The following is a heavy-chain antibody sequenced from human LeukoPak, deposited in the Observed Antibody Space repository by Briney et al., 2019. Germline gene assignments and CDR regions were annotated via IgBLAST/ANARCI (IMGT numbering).Heavy chain of an antibody. D-gene: IGHD3-22*01. CDR3: AKGPYYYDSSGYLDY. V-gene: IGHV1-2*02. Sequence: ASVKVPCKASGYTFTDYALHWVRQAPGQSLEWMGWINPNSGGTNYAQKFQGRVTMTRDTSISTAYMELSRLRSDDTAVYYCAKGPYYYDSSGYLDYWGQGTLVTVSS. CDR2: INPNSGGT. J-gene: IGHJ4*02. CDR1: GYTFTDYA.